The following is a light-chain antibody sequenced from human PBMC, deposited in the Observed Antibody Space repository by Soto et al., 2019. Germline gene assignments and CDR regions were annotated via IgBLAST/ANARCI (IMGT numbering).Light chain of an antibody. CDR2: GAS. CDR3: QHYNSYSEA. V-gene: IGKV3-15*01. J-gene: IGKJ1*01. CDR1: QSVSSN. Sequence: EIVMTQSPATLSVSPGERATLSCRASQSVSSNLAWYQQKPGQAPRLLIYGASTRATGIPARFSGSGSGTEFTLTIYSLQSEDFATYYCQHYNSYSEAFGQGTKVDI.